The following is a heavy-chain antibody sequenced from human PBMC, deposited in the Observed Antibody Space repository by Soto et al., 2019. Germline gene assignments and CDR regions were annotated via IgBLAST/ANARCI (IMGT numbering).Heavy chain of an antibody. D-gene: IGHD1-26*01. V-gene: IGHV3-23*01. CDR3: AKSLSVGATTPFDY. J-gene: IGHJ4*02. CDR2: ISGSGYST. CDR1: GFTFSSYG. Sequence: EVQLLESGGGLVQPGGSLRLSCAASGFTFSSYGMSWVRQAPGKGLEWVSAISGSGYSTYYADSVKGRFTISRDNSKNTLYRPMNSLRAEDTAVYYCAKSLSVGATTPFDYWGQGTLVTVSS.